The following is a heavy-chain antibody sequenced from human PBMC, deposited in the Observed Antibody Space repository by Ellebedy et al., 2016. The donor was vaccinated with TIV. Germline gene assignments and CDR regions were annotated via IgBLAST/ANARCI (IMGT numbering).Heavy chain of an antibody. CDR3: ARGRSYDFWSGYFNFDY. CDR2: INHSGST. V-gene: IGHV4-34*01. Sequence: SETLSLXCAVYGGSFSGYYWSWIRQPPGKGLEWIGEINHSGSTNYNPSLKSRVTISVDTSKNQFSLKLSSVTAADTAVYYCARGRSYDFWSGYFNFDYWGQGTLVTVSS. J-gene: IGHJ4*02. CDR1: GGSFSGYY. D-gene: IGHD3-3*01.